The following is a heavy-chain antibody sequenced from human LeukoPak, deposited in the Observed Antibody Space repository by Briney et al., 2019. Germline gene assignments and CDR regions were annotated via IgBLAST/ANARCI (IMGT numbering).Heavy chain of an antibody. CDR1: GYTFTGYY. D-gene: IGHD3-10*01. V-gene: IGHV1-2*02. J-gene: IGHJ6*03. CDR2: IYPNSGGT. CDR3: ATMDRRFGELYYYYYMDV. Sequence: ASVKVSCKASGYTFTGYYMHWVRQAPGQGLEWMGWIYPNSGGTNYAQKFQGRVTMTRDTSISTAYMELSRLRSDDTAVYYCATMDRRFGELYYYYYMDVWGKGTTVTVSS.